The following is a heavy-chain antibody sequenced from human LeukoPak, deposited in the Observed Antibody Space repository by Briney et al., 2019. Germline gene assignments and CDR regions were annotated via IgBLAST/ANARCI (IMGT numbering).Heavy chain of an antibody. CDR1: GFTFSDYA. V-gene: IGHV3-23*01. CDR2: ISGGSGGST. CDR3: AKDLRSSADSKMGAADY. J-gene: IGHJ4*02. D-gene: IGHD1-26*01. Sequence: PGGSLRLSCAASGFTFSDYAMSWVRQAPGKGLEWLSVISGGSGGSTYYADSVTGRFTVSRDNSKNTVDLQMNSLRAEDTAVYYCAKDLRSSADSKMGAADYWGQGTLVTVSS.